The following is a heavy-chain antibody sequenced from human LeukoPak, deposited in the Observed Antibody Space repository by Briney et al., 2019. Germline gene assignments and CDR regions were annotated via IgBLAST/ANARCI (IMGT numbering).Heavy chain of an antibody. J-gene: IGHJ3*02. CDR2: INHSGST. CDR1: GGSFSGYY. Sequence: SETLSLTCAAYGGSFSGYYWSWIRQPPGKGLEWIGEINHSGSTNYNPSLKSRVTISVDTSKNQFSLKLSSVTAADTAVYYCAREGTYYYDSSGYAFDIWGQGTMVTVSS. CDR3: AREGTYYYDSSGYAFDI. D-gene: IGHD3-22*01. V-gene: IGHV4-34*01.